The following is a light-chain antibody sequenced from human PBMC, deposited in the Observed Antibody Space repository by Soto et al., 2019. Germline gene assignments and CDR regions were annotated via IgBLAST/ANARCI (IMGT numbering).Light chain of an antibody. J-gene: IGLJ1*01. Sequence: QSALTQPASVSGSPEQSITISCTGTSGDIGTYNLVSWYQQYPGKAPQLIIYEGSERPSGVSHRFSGSKSGNTASLTISGLQAEDEADYYCLSYTASSTFVFGTGTKVTVL. V-gene: IGLV2-23*01. CDR3: LSYTASSTFV. CDR1: SGDIGTYNL. CDR2: EGS.